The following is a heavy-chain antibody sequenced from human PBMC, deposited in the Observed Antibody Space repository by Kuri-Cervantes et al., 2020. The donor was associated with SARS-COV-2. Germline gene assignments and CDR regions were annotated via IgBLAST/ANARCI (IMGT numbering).Heavy chain of an antibody. CDR1: GFTFDDYA. V-gene: IGHV3-23*01. J-gene: IGHJ4*02. Sequence: GESLKISCAASGFTFDDYAMHWVRQAPGKGLEWVSAISDSGGSTYYADSVKGRFTISRDNSKNMQYLQMNSLRAADTAVYYCAQGGSGRNWGQGTLVTVSS. CDR3: AQGGSGRN. CDR2: ISDSGGST. D-gene: IGHD3-10*01.